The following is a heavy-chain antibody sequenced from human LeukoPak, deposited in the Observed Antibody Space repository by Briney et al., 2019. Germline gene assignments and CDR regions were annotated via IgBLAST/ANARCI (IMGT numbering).Heavy chain of an antibody. D-gene: IGHD5-12*01. V-gene: IGHV3-30-3*01. Sequence: QPGGSLRLSCAASGFTFSNYAMHWVRQAPGKGLEWVAVISYDGSNKYYADSVKGRFTISRDNSKNTLYLQMNSLRAEDTAVYYCARDRVGGYSGYERYYGMDVWGQGTTVTVSS. J-gene: IGHJ6*02. CDR2: ISYDGSNK. CDR3: ARDRVGGYSGYERYYGMDV. CDR1: GFTFSNYA.